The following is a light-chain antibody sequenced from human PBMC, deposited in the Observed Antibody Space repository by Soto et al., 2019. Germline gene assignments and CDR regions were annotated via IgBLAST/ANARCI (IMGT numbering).Light chain of an antibody. CDR2: GVS. Sequence: QSVLTQPASVSGSPGQWITISCAGTSSDFDAYVYVSWYQQRPGKAPKLMIYGVSNRPSGISNRFSGSKSGNTASLTISGLQAEDEADYYCGSYTTSSNYVFGTGTKVTV. CDR3: GSYTTSSNYV. V-gene: IGLV2-14*01. CDR1: SSDFDAYVY. J-gene: IGLJ1*01.